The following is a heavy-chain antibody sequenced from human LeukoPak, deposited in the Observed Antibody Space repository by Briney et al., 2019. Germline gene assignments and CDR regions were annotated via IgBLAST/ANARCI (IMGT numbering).Heavy chain of an antibody. V-gene: IGHV3-23*01. CDR3: AKDVGGTNFHYMDV. J-gene: IGHJ6*03. CDR1: GFTFSSYA. CDR2: ISGSGGST. D-gene: IGHD1-26*01. Sequence: GGSLRLSCAASGFTFSSYAMSWVRQAPGKGLEWVSAISGSGGSTYYADSVKGRFTISRDNSKNTLYLQMNSLRAEDTAVYYCAKDVGGTNFHYMDVWGKGTTVIVSS.